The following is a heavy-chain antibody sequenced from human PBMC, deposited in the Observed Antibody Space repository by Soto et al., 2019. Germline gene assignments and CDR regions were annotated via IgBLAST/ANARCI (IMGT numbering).Heavy chain of an antibody. J-gene: IGHJ6*03. D-gene: IGHD3-9*01. CDR3: ARTVLGPDLLADSFVDYYYYMDV. CDR1: GGSISSSSYY. CDR2: IYYSGST. Sequence: PSETLSLTCTVSGGSISSSSYYWGWIRQPPGKGLEWIGSIYYSGSTYYNPSLKSRVTISVDTSKNQFSLRLNSVTAADTAVYYCARTVLGPDLLADSFVDYYYYMDVWGQGTTVTVSS. V-gene: IGHV4-39*01.